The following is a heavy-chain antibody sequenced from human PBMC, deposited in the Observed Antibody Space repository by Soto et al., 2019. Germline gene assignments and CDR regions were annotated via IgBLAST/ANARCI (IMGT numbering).Heavy chain of an antibody. Sequence: GGSLRLSCAASGFTFSSYSMNWVRQAPGKGMEWVSYISSSSSTIYYADSVKGRFTISRDNAKNSLYLQMNSLRDEDTAVYYCARGLPYGGNPASIAYWGQGTLVTLSS. D-gene: IGHD2-15*01. CDR2: ISSSSSTI. CDR1: GFTFSSYS. V-gene: IGHV3-48*02. J-gene: IGHJ4*02. CDR3: ARGLPYGGNPASIAY.